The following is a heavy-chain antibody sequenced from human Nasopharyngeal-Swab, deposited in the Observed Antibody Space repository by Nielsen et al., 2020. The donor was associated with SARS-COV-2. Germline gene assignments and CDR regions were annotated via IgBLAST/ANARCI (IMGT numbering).Heavy chain of an antibody. Sequence: VRQMPGKGLEWMGRIDPSDSYTNYGPSFQGHVTISADKSISTAYLQWSSLKASDTAMYYCARLSITGTPEGHYYYGMDVWGQGTTVTVSS. CDR2: IDPSDSYT. CDR3: ARLSITGTPEGHYYYGMDV. J-gene: IGHJ6*02. D-gene: IGHD1-20*01. V-gene: IGHV5-10-1*01.